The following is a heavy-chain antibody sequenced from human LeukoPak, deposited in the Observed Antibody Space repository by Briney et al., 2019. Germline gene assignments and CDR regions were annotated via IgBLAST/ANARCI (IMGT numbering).Heavy chain of an antibody. CDR1: GGSFSGYY. V-gene: IGHV4-34*01. D-gene: IGHD3-10*01. J-gene: IGHJ5*02. Sequence: SETLSLTCAVYGGSFSGYYWSWIRQPPGKGLEWIGEINHSGSTNYNPSLKSRVTISVDTSKNQFSLKLSSVTAADTAVYYCARGRPDGSGSYYKFDPWGQGTLVTVSS. CDR2: INHSGST. CDR3: ARGRPDGSGSYYKFDP.